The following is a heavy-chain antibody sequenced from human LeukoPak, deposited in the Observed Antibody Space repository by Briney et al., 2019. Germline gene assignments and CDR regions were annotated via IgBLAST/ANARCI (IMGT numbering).Heavy chain of an antibody. CDR3: ARDTGVRGSFGWFDP. D-gene: IGHD2-15*01. CDR1: GDSVSSNSAA. J-gene: IGHJ5*02. Sequence: SQTLSLTCAMSGDSVSSNSAAWNWIRQSPSRGLEWLGRTYYRSKWDNDYAVSVKSRITINPDTSKNQFTLHLNSVTPEDTAVYYCARDTGVRGSFGWFDPWGQGTLVTVSS. CDR2: TYYRSKWDN. V-gene: IGHV6-1*01.